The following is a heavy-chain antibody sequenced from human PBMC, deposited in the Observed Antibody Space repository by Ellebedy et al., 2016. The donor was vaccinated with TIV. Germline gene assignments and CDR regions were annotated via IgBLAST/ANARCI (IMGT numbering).Heavy chain of an antibody. Sequence: GESLKISXAASVFTVSSNYMSWVRQAPGKGLEWVSVIYSGGSTYYADSVKGRFTISRDNSKNTLYLQMNSLRAEDAAVYYCTTDLGDSGYDSEPHFDYWGQGTLVTVSS. V-gene: IGHV3-53*05. CDR2: IYSGGST. CDR1: VFTVSSNY. CDR3: TTDLGDSGYDSEPHFDY. D-gene: IGHD5-12*01. J-gene: IGHJ4*02.